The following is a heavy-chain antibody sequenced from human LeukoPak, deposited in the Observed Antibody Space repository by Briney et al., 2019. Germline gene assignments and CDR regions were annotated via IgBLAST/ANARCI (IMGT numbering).Heavy chain of an antibody. Sequence: GGSPRLSCAASGFTFSSYSMNWVRQAPGKGLEWVSSISTSNSYIYYTDSVKGRFTISRDNAKNSLYLQMNSLRAEDTAVYYCARGGTDYGDSDYWGQGTLVTVSS. CDR3: ARGGTDYGDSDY. J-gene: IGHJ4*02. CDR1: GFTFSSYS. D-gene: IGHD4-17*01. V-gene: IGHV3-21*01. CDR2: ISTSNSYI.